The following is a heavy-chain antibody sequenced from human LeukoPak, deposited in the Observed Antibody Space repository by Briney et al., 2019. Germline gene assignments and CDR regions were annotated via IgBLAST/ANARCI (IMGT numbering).Heavy chain of an antibody. D-gene: IGHD6-13*01. CDR3: ARRVYSSSWYWFDP. Sequence: KGGESLMISCKGSGYSFTSYWIGWVRQMPGKGLEWMGIIYPGDSDTRYSPSFQGQVTISADKSFSTAYLQWSSLKASDTAMYYCARRVYSSSWYWFDPWGRGTLVTVSS. V-gene: IGHV5-51*01. J-gene: IGHJ5*02. CDR2: IYPGDSDT. CDR1: GYSFTSYW.